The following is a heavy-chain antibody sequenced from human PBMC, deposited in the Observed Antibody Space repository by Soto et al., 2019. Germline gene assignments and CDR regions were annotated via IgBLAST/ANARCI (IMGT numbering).Heavy chain of an antibody. V-gene: IGHV3-23*01. Sequence: WWSLRLSCSASVFTCSSYAMSWFRQAPGKGLEWVSAISGSGGSTYYADSVKGRFTISRDNSKNTLYLQMNSLRAEDTAVYYCAKAYRTSYYFDYWGQGTLVTVSS. CDR1: VFTCSSYA. D-gene: IGHD2-2*01. J-gene: IGHJ4*02. CDR2: ISGSGGST. CDR3: AKAYRTSYYFDY.